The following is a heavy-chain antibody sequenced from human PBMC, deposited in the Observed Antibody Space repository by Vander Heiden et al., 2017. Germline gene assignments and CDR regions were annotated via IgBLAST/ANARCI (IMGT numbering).Heavy chain of an antibody. D-gene: IGHD2-2*01. CDR3: AKSRAPILVVVPAAKFDY. V-gene: IGHV3-30*18. J-gene: IGHJ4*02. Sequence: QVQLVESGGGVVQPGRSLRLSCAAPGFNFGTYAMHWVRRAPGKGLEWVALISHDGSKTYYADSVKGRFTISRDNSKSTLYLQMNSLRADDTAVYYCAKSRAPILVVVPAAKFDYWGQGTLVSVSS. CDR1: GFNFGTYA. CDR2: ISHDGSKT.